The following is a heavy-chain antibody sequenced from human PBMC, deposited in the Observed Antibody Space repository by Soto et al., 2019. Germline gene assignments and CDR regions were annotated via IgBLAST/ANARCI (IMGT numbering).Heavy chain of an antibody. CDR3: AKDAGTGYSSSCYYGMDV. D-gene: IGHD6-13*01. CDR2: SSWNSGSI. Sequence: GGSLRLSCAASGFTFDDYAMHWVRQAPGKGLEWVSGSSWNSGSIGYADSVKGRFTISRDNAKNSLYLQMNSLRAEDKAVYYRAKDAGTGYSSSCYYGMDVWGQGTTVTVSS. J-gene: IGHJ6*02. V-gene: IGHV3-9*01. CDR1: GFTFDDYA.